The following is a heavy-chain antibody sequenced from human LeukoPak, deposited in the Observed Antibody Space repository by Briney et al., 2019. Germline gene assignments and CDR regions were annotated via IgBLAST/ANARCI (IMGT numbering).Heavy chain of an antibody. Sequence: GGSLRLSCAASGFTFSNNGMHWVRQAPGKGLEWVAIIWYDGSNKYYADSVKGRFTISRDNAKNSVYLEMNSLRVEDTAVYYCARVPSDYWGQGTLVTVSS. CDR3: ARVPSDY. CDR1: GFTFSNNG. J-gene: IGHJ4*02. CDR2: IWYDGSNK. V-gene: IGHV3-33*01.